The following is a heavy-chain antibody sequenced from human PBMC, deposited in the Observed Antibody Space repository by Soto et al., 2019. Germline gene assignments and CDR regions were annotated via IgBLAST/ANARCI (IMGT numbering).Heavy chain of an antibody. V-gene: IGHV3-30*03. Sequence: QVQLVESGGGAVQPGRSLRLSCAASGFTFSSYGMHWVRQAPGKGLEWVAVISYDGSNKYYADSVKGRFTISRDNSKNTLYLQMNSLRAEDRAVYYCARGDSSSWPAYYYYGMDVWGQGTTVTVSS. CDR2: ISYDGSNK. CDR3: ARGDSSSWPAYYYYGMDV. CDR1: GFTFSSYG. D-gene: IGHD6-13*01. J-gene: IGHJ6*02.